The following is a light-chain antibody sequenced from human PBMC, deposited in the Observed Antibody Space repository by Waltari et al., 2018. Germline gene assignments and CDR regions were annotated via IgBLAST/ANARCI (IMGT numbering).Light chain of an antibody. CDR3: CSYAGSAISV. CDR1: SSDAPPSQL. Sequence: QSALTQTATVSGSPGQSITISCTGTSSDAPPSQLVSWYQQHPGKAPTLIIYDVNKRPSGVSNRFSGSKSGNTASLTISGLQAADEADYYCCSYAGSAISVFGGGTRLTVL. V-gene: IGLV2-23*02. J-gene: IGLJ3*02. CDR2: DVN.